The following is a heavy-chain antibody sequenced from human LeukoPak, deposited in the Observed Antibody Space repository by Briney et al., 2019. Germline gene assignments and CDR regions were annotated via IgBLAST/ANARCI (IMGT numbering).Heavy chain of an antibody. CDR3: AKDIATGNRLYYFDY. D-gene: IGHD1-14*01. CDR2: ISWNSGSI. Sequence: GGSLRLSCAASGFNFDDYAMHWVQQAPGKGLEWVSGISWNSGSIGYADSVKGRFTISRDNAKNSLYLQMNSLRAEDTALYYCAKDIATGNRLYYFDYWGQGTLVTVSS. J-gene: IGHJ4*02. CDR1: GFNFDDYA. V-gene: IGHV3-9*01.